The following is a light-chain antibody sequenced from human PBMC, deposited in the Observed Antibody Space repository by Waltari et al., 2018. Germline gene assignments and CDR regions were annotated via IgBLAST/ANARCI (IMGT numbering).Light chain of an antibody. CDR3: NSRDSSGNHLV. CDR1: RLRIYY. J-gene: IGLJ2*01. V-gene: IGLV3-19*01. CDR2: GKN. Sequence: SSELTQDPAVSVALGQTVRITCQGDRLRIYYASRYQQKPGQAPVLVIYGKNNRPSGIPDRFSGSSSGNTASLTITGAQAEDEADYYCNSRDSSGNHLVFGGGTKLTVL.